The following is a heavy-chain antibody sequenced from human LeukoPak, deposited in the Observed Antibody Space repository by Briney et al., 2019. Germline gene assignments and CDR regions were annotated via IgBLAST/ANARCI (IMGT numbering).Heavy chain of an antibody. CDR1: GASVSSASY. CDR3: ARSRAFNSGAFDP. V-gene: IGHV4-61*01. D-gene: IGHD1-26*01. CDR2: IYNGVNT. J-gene: IGHJ5*02. Sequence: SETLSLTCTVSGASVSSASYWTWIRQPPGKGVEWIAHIYNGVNTNYNPSPKSRVTISVDTSKNQFSLRLNSVTAADTAVYYCARSRAFNSGAFDPWGQGSLVTVSS.